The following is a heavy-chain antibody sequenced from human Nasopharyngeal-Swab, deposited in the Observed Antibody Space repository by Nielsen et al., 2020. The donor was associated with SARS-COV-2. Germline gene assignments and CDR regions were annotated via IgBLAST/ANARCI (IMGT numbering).Heavy chain of an antibody. CDR3: VRDGTGASAIFGVVSSTYYYYYGMDV. CDR1: GFTFSSYA. J-gene: IGHJ6*02. D-gene: IGHD3-3*01. V-gene: IGHV3-23*01. CDR2: ISGSGGST. Sequence: GGSLRLSCAASGFTFSSYAMSWVRQAPGKGLEWVSAISGSGGSTYYADSVKGRFTISRDNAKNSLYLQMNSLRTEDTAVYYCVRDGTGASAIFGVVSSTYYYYYGMDVWGQGTTVTVSS.